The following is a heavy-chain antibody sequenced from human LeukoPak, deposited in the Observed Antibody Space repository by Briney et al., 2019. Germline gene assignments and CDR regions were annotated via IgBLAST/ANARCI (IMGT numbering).Heavy chain of an antibody. CDR3: ARGLGIVGATSFGY. CDR1: GFTVSSYS. CDR2: ISSGSSTI. V-gene: IGHV3-48*04. J-gene: IGHJ4*02. D-gene: IGHD1-26*01. Sequence: GGSLRLSCAASGFTVSSYSMNSVRQAAGKWLEWVSYISSGSSTIYYADSVPGRFTIPRENAENSLYLQMNSLRAEDTAVYYCARGLGIVGATSFGYWGQGTLVTVSS.